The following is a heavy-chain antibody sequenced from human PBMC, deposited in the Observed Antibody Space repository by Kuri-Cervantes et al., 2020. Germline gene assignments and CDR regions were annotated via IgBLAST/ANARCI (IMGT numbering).Heavy chain of an antibody. CDR1: GFSFNSYS. D-gene: IGHD3-22*01. CDR3: AREGETYDSSGYGDY. J-gene: IGHJ4*02. V-gene: IGHV3-21*01. Sequence: GESLKISCAVSGFSFNSYSMNWVRQAPGKGLEWVSSIRTNGAYIYYADSVKGRFTISRDNAKNSLYLQMNSLRAEDTAVYYCAREGETYDSSGYGDYWGQGTLVTVSS. CDR2: IRTNGAYI.